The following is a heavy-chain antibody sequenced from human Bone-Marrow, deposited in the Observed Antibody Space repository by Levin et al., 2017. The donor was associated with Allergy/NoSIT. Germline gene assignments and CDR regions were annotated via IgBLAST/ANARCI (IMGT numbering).Heavy chain of an antibody. V-gene: IGHV3-33*01. J-gene: IGHJ6*03. CDR1: GFTFSSYG. CDR3: ARVCESVAGSNYYYYYYYMDV. Sequence: LSLTCAASGFTFSSYGMHWVRQAPGKGLEWVAVIWYDGSNKYYADSVKGRFTISRDNSKNTLYLQMNSLRAEDTAVYYCARVCESVAGSNYYYYYYYMDVWGKGTTVTVSS. D-gene: IGHD6-19*01. CDR2: IWYDGSNK.